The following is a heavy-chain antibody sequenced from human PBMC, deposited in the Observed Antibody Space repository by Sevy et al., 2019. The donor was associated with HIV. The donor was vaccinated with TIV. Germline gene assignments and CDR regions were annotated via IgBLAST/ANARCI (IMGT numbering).Heavy chain of an antibody. V-gene: IGHV3-23*01. CDR3: AKGGGGHYDPDEIGYYFYYYNMDV. Sequence: GGSLRLSCAVSGFSFDSYAMTWVRQAPGKGLEWVSGISSSGTRTYYADSVKGRFSISRDNSKNRLYLQMNSLRSEDTAIYYCAKGGGGHYDPDEIGYYFYYYNMDVWGKGPTVTVSS. D-gene: IGHD3-22*01. J-gene: IGHJ6*03. CDR2: ISSSGTRT. CDR1: GFSFDSYA.